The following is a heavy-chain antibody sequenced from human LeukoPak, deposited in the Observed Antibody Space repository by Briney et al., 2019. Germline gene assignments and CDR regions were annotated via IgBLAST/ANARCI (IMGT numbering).Heavy chain of an antibody. J-gene: IGHJ5*02. V-gene: IGHV1-8*01. CDR2: MNPNSGNT. CDR1: GCTFTSYD. Sequence: ASVKVSCKASGCTFTSYDINWVRQATGQGLEWMGWMNPNSGNTGYAQKFQGRVAMTRNTSISTAYMELSSLRSEDTAVYYCATDHLGIAVAGTGGNWFDPWGQGTLVTVSS. D-gene: IGHD6-19*01. CDR3: ATDHLGIAVAGTGGNWFDP.